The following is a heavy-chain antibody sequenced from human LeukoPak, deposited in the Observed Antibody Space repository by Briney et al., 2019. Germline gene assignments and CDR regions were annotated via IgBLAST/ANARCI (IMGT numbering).Heavy chain of an antibody. V-gene: IGHV3-21*01. D-gene: IGHD3-22*01. CDR1: GFTFSSYS. J-gene: IGHJ3*02. Sequence: GGSLRRSCAASGFTFSSYSMNWVRQAPGKGLEWGSSISSSSSYIYYADSVRGRFTISRDNAKNSLYLQMNSVRAEDTAVYYCAREVVVTPGAFDIWGQGTMVTVSS. CDR2: ISSSSSYI. CDR3: AREVVVTPGAFDI.